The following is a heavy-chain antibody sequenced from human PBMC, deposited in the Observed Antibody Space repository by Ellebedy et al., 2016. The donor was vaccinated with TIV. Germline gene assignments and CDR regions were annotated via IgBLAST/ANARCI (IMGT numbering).Heavy chain of an antibody. CDR2: IIPILGIA. V-gene: IGHV1-69*04. J-gene: IGHJ6*02. CDR1: GGTFSSYA. CDR3: LTVVTSGEVYYGMDV. D-gene: IGHD4-23*01. Sequence: SVKVSCXASGGTFSSYAISWVRQAPGQGLEWMGRIIPILGIANYAQKFQGRVTITADKSTSTAYMELSSLRSEDTAVYYCLTVVTSGEVYYGMDVWGQGTTVTVSS.